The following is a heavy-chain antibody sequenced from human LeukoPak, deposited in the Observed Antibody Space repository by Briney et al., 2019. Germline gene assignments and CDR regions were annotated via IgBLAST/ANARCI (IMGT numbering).Heavy chain of an antibody. CDR3: ARGSRSYDFWSGYHY. CDR2: INHSGST. Sequence: GSLRLSCAASGFSFSSYWMSWIRQPPGKGLEWIGEINHSGSTNYNPSLKSRVTISVDTSKNQFSLKLSSVTAADTAVYYCARGSRSYDFWSGYHYWGQGTLVTVSS. CDR1: GFSFSSYW. D-gene: IGHD3-3*01. J-gene: IGHJ4*02. V-gene: IGHV4-34*01.